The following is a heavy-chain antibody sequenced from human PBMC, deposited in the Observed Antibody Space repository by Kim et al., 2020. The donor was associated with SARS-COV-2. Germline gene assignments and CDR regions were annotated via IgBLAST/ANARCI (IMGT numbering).Heavy chain of an antibody. D-gene: IGHD2-21*02. Sequence: FYAESVHGRFTISRDNSKNMLYLHMNNLRAEDTAVYYCATGTAIPWEYFQHWGQGTLATVSS. V-gene: IGHV3-23*01. J-gene: IGHJ1*01. CDR3: ATGTAIPWEYFQH.